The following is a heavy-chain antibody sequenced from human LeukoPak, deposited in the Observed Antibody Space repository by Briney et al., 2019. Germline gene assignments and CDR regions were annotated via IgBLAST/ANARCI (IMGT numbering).Heavy chain of an antibody. J-gene: IGHJ3*01. CDR2: IYPGDSDT. CDR1: GYTFNTYW. Sequence: GESLKISCKGSGYTFNTYWIGWARQMPGKGLEWMGIIYPGDSDTRYSPSFQGQVIISADKSISTAYLQWSRLKASDTAIYYCARPNITSYYDSRGSDAFDVWGQGTMVTVSS. D-gene: IGHD3-22*01. V-gene: IGHV5-51*01. CDR3: ARPNITSYYDSRGSDAFDV.